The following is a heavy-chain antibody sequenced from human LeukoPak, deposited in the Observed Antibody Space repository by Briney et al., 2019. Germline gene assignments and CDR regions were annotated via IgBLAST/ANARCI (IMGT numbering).Heavy chain of an antibody. CDR1: GGTFSSYA. V-gene: IGHV1-69*04. CDR3: ARYANYGSGSYYYYGMDV. J-gene: IGHJ6*02. D-gene: IGHD3-10*01. CDR2: IIPILGIA. Sequence: SVKVSCKASGGTFSSYAISWVRQAPGQGLEWMGRIIPILGIANYAQKFQGRVTITADKSTSTAYMELSSLRSEDTAVYYCARYANYGSGSYYYYGMDVWGQGTTVTVSS.